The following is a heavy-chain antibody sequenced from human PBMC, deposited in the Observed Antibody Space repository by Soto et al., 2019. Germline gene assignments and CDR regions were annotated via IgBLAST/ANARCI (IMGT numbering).Heavy chain of an antibody. J-gene: IGHJ4*02. V-gene: IGHV4-30-2*01. CDR1: GGSISSGGYS. D-gene: IGHD2-2*01. CDR2: IYHSGST. CDR3: ARCKMGPAAPDYFDY. Sequence: QLQLQESGSGLVKPSQTLSLTCAVSGGSISSGGYSWSWIRQPPGKGLEWIGYIYHSGSTYYNPSLKRRVTRSVDRSNNQFSLKLSSVTAADTAVYYCARCKMGPAAPDYFDYWGQGTLVTVSS.